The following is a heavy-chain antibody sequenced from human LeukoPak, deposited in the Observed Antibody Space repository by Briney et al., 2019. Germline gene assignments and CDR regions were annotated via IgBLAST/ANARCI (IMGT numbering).Heavy chain of an antibody. Sequence: SETLSLTCTVSGGSISSYYWSWLRQPPGKGLEWIGYIYYSGSTNYNPSPRSRVTISVDTSKNQFSLKLSSVTAADTAVYYCARHMSGYSYGRIDYWGQGTLVTVSS. V-gene: IGHV4-59*08. CDR2: IYYSGST. D-gene: IGHD5-18*01. CDR3: ARHMSGYSYGRIDY. CDR1: GGSISSYY. J-gene: IGHJ4*02.